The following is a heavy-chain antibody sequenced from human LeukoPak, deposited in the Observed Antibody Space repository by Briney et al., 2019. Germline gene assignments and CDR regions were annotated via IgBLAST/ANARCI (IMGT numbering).Heavy chain of an antibody. CDR1: GYTFTGYY. J-gene: IGHJ4*02. CDR3: ASYPRYSSSPPFDY. V-gene: IGHV1-2*02. CDR2: INPNSGGT. Sequence: ASVKVSCKASGYTFTGYYLHWVRQAPGQGLEWMGWINPNSGGTNYGQKFQARVTMTRDTTISTAYMELSRLTSDDTAVCYCASYPRYSSSPPFDYWGQGTLVTVSS. D-gene: IGHD6-6*01.